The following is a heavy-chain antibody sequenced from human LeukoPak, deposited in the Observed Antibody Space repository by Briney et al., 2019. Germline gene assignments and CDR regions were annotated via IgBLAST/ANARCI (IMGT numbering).Heavy chain of an antibody. Sequence: GGSLRLSCAASGFTFSDYWMDWVRLAPGKGMEWVANINQDGSEGYSADSVKGRFTISRDNAKHSLYLQMNSLRAEDTAVYYCATENNYIWGGFEDWGQGTLVIVSS. CDR1: GFTFSDYW. CDR3: ATENNYIWGGFED. D-gene: IGHD3-16*01. CDR2: INQDGSEG. V-gene: IGHV3-7*01. J-gene: IGHJ4*02.